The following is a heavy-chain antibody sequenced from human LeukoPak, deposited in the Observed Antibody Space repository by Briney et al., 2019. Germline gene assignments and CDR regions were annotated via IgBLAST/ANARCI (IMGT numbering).Heavy chain of an antibody. D-gene: IGHD3-10*01. V-gene: IGHV3-23*01. Sequence: TGGPLRLSCTASGFTFGNYEMNWVRQAPGKGLEWVSAISDSGGNTNYADSVKGRFTISRDNSKNTLYVQMNSLRAEDTAVYYCARGTRGVAYPPVDYWGQGTLVTVSS. CDR2: ISDSGGNT. J-gene: IGHJ4*02. CDR1: GFTFGNYE. CDR3: ARGTRGVAYPPVDY.